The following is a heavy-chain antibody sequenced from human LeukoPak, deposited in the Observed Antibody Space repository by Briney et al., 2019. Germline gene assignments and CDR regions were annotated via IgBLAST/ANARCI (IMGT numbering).Heavy chain of an antibody. V-gene: IGHV1-69*13. D-gene: IGHD6-19*01. Sequence: VASVKVSCKASGYTFTSYYMHWVRQAPGQGLEWMGGIIPIFGTANYAQKFQGRVTITADESTSTAYMELSSLRSEDTAVYYCARGRSSGWYGGDYDEANYFDYWGQGTLVTVSS. CDR1: GYTFTSYY. CDR2: IIPIFGTA. J-gene: IGHJ4*02. CDR3: ARGRSSGWYGGDYDEANYFDY.